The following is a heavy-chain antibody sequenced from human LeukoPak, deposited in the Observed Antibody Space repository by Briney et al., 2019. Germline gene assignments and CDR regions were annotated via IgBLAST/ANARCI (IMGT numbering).Heavy chain of an antibody. V-gene: IGHV3-23*01. J-gene: IGHJ4*02. CDR2: ISGSGGST. D-gene: IGHD5-18*01. CDR3: AKAATAMVLDPFDY. CDR1: GFTFSSYA. Sequence: PGGTLRLSCAASGFTFSSYAMSWVRQAPGKGLEWVSAISGSGGSTYYADPVKGRFTIFRDNSQNTLYLQMNSLRAEATAVYYCAKAATAMVLDPFDYWGQGTLVTVSS.